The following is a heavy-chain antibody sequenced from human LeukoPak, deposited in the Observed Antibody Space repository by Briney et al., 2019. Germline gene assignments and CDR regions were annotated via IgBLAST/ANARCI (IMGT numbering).Heavy chain of an antibody. Sequence: PGGSLRLSCAASGFTFSSYSMNWVRQAPGKGLEWVSYISSSSSTIYYADSVKGRFTISRDNAKNSLYLQMNSLRAEDTAVYYCATDLFHTYYGMDVRGQGTTVTVSS. D-gene: IGHD2-21*01. V-gene: IGHV3-48*04. CDR1: GFTFSSYS. J-gene: IGHJ6*02. CDR2: ISSSSSTI. CDR3: ATDLFHTYYGMDV.